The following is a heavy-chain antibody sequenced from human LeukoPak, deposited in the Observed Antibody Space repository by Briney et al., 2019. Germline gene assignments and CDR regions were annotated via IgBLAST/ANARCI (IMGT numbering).Heavy chain of an antibody. CDR3: TRFVPYLDY. Sequence: GGSLRLSCTASGFTFGDLAMSWVRQAPGKGLEWVGFIRSKTYGKTTEYAASVKGRFTISRDDSKNIAYLQMNSLKTEDTAIYYCTRFVPYLDYWGQGTLVTVSS. D-gene: IGHD3-16*01. J-gene: IGHJ4*02. CDR2: IRSKTYGKTT. CDR1: GFTFGDLA. V-gene: IGHV3-49*04.